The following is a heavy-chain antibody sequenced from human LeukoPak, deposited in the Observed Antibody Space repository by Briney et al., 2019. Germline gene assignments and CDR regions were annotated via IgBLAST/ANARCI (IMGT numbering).Heavy chain of an antibody. J-gene: IGHJ5*02. CDR3: ASTMYYYGSGSYYP. Sequence: SETLSLTCTVSGGSISSSSYYWGWIRQPPGKGLEWIGSIYYSGSTYYNPSLRSRVTISVDTSKNQFSLKLSSVTAADTAVYYCASTMYYYGSGSYYPWGQGTLVTVSS. D-gene: IGHD3-10*01. CDR1: GGSISSSSYY. V-gene: IGHV4-39*01. CDR2: IYYSGST.